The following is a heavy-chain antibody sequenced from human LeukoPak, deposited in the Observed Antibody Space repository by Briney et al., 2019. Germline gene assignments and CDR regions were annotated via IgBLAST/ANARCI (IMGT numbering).Heavy chain of an antibody. D-gene: IGHD3-16*01. CDR1: GFTFSTYW. J-gene: IGHJ4*02. CDR2: INSDGTTT. Sequence: GGSLRLSCAASGFTFSTYWMHWVRQAPGKGLVWVSRINSDGTTTNYADSVKGRFTISRDNAKNTLYLQMNSLRDEDTAVYYCATNLRLGDNYWGQGTLVTVSP. CDR3: ATNLRLGDNY. V-gene: IGHV3-74*01.